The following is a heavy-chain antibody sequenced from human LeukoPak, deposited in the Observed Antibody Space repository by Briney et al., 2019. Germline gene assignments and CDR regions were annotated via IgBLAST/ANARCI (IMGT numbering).Heavy chain of an antibody. CDR3: ARDWSSGRHDEYFPH. D-gene: IGHD1-26*01. CDR2: ISFSSDII. V-gene: IGHV3-48*02. J-gene: IGHJ1*01. Sequence: PGGSLRLSCAVSGFTFSSYGMNWVRQAPGKGLEWVSYISFSSDIIHYTESVKGRFTISRDNAKNSVYLQMNSLRDEDTAVYYCARDWSSGRHDEYFPHWGQGTLVTVSS. CDR1: GFTFSSYG.